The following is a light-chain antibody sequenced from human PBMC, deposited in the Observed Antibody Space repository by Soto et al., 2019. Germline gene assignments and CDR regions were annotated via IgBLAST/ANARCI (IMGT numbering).Light chain of an antibody. CDR2: GAS. CDR3: QQYNNWPPLT. Sequence: EIVMTQSPATLSVSPGERATLSCRASQSVSSNLAWYQQKPGQAPRLLIYGASTRATGIPARFSGSGSGTACTLTISSLQSEDFAVYYCQQYNNWPPLTVGGGTKVEIK. J-gene: IGKJ4*01. CDR1: QSVSSN. V-gene: IGKV3-15*01.